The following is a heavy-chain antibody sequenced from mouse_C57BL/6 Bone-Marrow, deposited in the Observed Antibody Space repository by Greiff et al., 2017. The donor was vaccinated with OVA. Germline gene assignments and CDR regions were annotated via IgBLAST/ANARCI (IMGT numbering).Heavy chain of an antibody. J-gene: IGHJ3*01. CDR1: GYTFTSYW. CDR3: APYYGNYRFAY. D-gene: IGHD2-10*01. CDR2: INPSSGYT. V-gene: IGHV1-7*01. Sequence: VQGVESGAELAKPGASVKLSCKASGYTFTSYWMHWVKQRPGQGLEWIGYINPSSGYTKYNQKFKDKATLTADKSSSTAYMQLSSLTYEDSAVYYCAPYYGNYRFAYWGQGTLVTVSA.